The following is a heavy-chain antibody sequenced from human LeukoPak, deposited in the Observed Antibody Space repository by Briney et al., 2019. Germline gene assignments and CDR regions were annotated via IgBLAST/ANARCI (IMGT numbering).Heavy chain of an antibody. Sequence: GGSLRLSCAASGFTVSSNYMSWVRQAPGKGLEWVSVICSGGSTYYADSVKGRFTISRDNSKNTLYLQMNSLRAEDTAVYYCARYAAHGYYFDYWGQGTLVTVSS. J-gene: IGHJ4*02. CDR2: ICSGGST. CDR1: GFTVSSNY. CDR3: ARYAAHGYYFDY. V-gene: IGHV3-53*01.